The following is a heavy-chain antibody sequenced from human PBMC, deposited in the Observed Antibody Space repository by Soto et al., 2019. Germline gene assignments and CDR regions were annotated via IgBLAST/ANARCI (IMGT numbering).Heavy chain of an antibody. J-gene: IGHJ4*02. V-gene: IGHV3-7*01. CDR2: IKQDGSEK. CDR1: GFTFSNYW. CDR3: ARDSSTGAGGVFGMEY. D-gene: IGHD6-13*01. Sequence: EVQLVESGGGLVQPGGSLRLSCAASGFTFSNYWMSWVRQAPGKGLEWVANIKQDGSEKYYVDSVKGRFTISRDSAKNSLYLQMNSLRAEDTAVYYCARDSSTGAGGVFGMEYWGQGTLVTVSS.